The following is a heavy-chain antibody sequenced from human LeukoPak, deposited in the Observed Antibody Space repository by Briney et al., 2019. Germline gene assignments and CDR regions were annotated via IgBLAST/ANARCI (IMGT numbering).Heavy chain of an antibody. V-gene: IGHV3-48*03. CDR1: GFTFRSYE. CDR3: AGLVLDY. D-gene: IGHD6-19*01. CDR2: ISGSGSTI. Sequence: GGSLRLSCAASGFTFRSYEMTWGRQAPGKGLEWVSYISGSGSTIYYTDSVKGRFTISRDNAKNSLYLQMNSLRAEDTAVYYCAGLVLDYWGQGTLVTVSS. J-gene: IGHJ4*02.